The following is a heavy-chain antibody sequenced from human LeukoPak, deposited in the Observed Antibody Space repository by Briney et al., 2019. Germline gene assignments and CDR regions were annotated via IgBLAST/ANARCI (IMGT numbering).Heavy chain of an antibody. D-gene: IGHD2-15*01. CDR1: GFTFSSYS. CDR2: ISSSSSYI. Sequence: PGGSLRLSCAASGFTFSSYSMNWVRPAPCKGLDGVSSISSSSSYIYYADSVKGRLTISRDSAKNSLYLQMNSLRDEDTAVYYCARGSIACSGGSCSYYYYYGMDVWGKGTTVTVSS. CDR3: ARGSIACSGGSCSYYYYYGMDV. V-gene: IGHV3-21*01. J-gene: IGHJ6*04.